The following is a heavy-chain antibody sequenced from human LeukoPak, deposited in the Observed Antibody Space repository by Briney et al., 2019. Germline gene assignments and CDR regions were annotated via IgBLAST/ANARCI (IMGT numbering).Heavy chain of an antibody. V-gene: IGHV3-30*03. Sequence: GGSLGLSCAASGFTYRNYVIHWVRQAPGKGLEWVAVTSSDLNVKLYADSVKGRFTISRDNSRSTLYLQMNSLRPEDTAIYYCAREGYYGSGSPPSLYFDYWGQGTLVTVSS. CDR3: AREGYYGSGSPPSLYFDY. J-gene: IGHJ4*02. D-gene: IGHD3-10*01. CDR2: TSSDLNVK. CDR1: GFTYRNYV.